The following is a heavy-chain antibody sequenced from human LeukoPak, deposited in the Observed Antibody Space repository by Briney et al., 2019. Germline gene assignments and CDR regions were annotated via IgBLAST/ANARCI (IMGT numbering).Heavy chain of an antibody. Sequence: SETLSLTCAVSGYSISSGYYWGWIRQPPGKGLEWIGSIYHSGDTYYNPSLKSRVTISVDTSKNQFSLKLSSVTAADTAVYYCARGDYLIDYWGQGTLVTVSS. CDR3: ARGDYLIDY. CDR1: GYSISSGYY. J-gene: IGHJ4*02. CDR2: IYHSGDT. V-gene: IGHV4-38-2*01. D-gene: IGHD5-12*01.